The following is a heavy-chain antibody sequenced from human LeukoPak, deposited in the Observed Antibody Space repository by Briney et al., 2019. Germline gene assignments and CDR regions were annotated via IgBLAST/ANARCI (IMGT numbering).Heavy chain of an antibody. CDR1: GGSFSGYY. CDR3: ARGASYSSSSRFDY. V-gene: IGHV4-34*01. Sequence: SETLSLTCAVYGGSFSGYYWSWIRQPPGKGLEWIGEISHSGSTNYNPSLKSRVTISVDTSKNQFSLKLSSVTAADTAVYYCARGASYSSSSRFDYWGQGTLVTVSS. CDR2: ISHSGST. J-gene: IGHJ4*02. D-gene: IGHD6-6*01.